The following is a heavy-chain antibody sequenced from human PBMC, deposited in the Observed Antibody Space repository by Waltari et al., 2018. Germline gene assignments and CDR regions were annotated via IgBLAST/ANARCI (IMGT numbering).Heavy chain of an antibody. V-gene: IGHV4-59*01. J-gene: IGHJ2*01. Sequence: QVQLQESGPGLVKPSETLSLTCTVSGGSISSSYWSWIRQPPGKGLEWIGYIYYSGSTNYNPSLKSRVTISVDTSKNQFSLKLSSVTAADTAVYYCARSGGPVRVWYFDLWGRGTLVTVSS. CDR3: ARSGGPVRVWYFDL. D-gene: IGHD3-10*02. CDR1: GGSISSSY. CDR2: IYYSGST.